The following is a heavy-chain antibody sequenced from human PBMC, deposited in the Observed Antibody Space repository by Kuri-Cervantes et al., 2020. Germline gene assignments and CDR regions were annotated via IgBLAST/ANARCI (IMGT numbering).Heavy chain of an antibody. CDR2: INAGSGNT. CDR1: GYTFTSYA. D-gene: IGHD3-9*01. CDR3: ARESSPSYFDLLFQQFDY. J-gene: IGHJ4*02. V-gene: IGHV1-3*01. Sequence: ASVKVSCKASGYTFTSYAMHWVRQAPGQRLEWMGWINAGSGNTKYSQKFQGRVTITRDTSASTAYMELSSLRSEDTAVYYCARESSPSYFDLLFQQFDYWGQGTLVTVSS.